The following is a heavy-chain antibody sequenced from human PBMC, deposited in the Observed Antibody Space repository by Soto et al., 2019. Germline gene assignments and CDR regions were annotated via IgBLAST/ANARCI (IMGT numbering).Heavy chain of an antibody. Sequence: SETLSLTCTVSGGSVSSTNYYWSWIRQPPGKGLEWIGYIYYSGSTNYNPSLKSRITISVDTSKNQFSLKLSSVTAADTAVYYCAGGTYSGSYPCDYWGQGTLVTVSS. CDR1: GGSVSSTNYY. D-gene: IGHD1-26*01. CDR3: AGGTYSGSYPCDY. V-gene: IGHV4-61*01. J-gene: IGHJ4*02. CDR2: IYYSGST.